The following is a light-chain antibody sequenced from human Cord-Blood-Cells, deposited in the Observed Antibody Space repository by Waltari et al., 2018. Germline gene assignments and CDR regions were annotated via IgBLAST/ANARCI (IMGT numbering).Light chain of an antibody. CDR1: QDISNY. Sequence: DIQMTQSPSSLSASVGDRVTITCQASQDISNYLNWYQQKPGKAPKLLIYDASNLETGVPSRFSGSRSGTDFTFTISSLQPEDIATYYCQQYDNLPRFGGGTKVEIK. CDR3: QQYDNLPR. CDR2: DAS. V-gene: IGKV1-33*01. J-gene: IGKJ4*01.